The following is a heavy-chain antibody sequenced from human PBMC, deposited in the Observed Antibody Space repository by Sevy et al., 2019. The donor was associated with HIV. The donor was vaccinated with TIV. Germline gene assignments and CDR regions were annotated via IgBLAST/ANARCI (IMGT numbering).Heavy chain of an antibody. J-gene: IGHJ6*02. CDR3: ARVKAYCSGGSCYSTMGADV. Sequence: GGSLRLSCAVSGFTFSTYSMTWVRQAPGKGLEWVSSLSSSSNYIYYPDSGKGRFTISRDNAKNSLYLQMNSLRAEDTAVYYCARVKAYCSGGSCYSTMGADVWGQGTTVTVSS. V-gene: IGHV3-21*01. D-gene: IGHD2-15*01. CDR2: LSSSSNYI. CDR1: GFTFSTYS.